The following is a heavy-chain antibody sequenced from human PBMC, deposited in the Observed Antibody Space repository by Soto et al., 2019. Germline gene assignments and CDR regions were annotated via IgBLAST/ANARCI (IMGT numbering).Heavy chain of an antibody. Sequence: QVQLVQSGAEVKKPGASVKVSCKASGYTFTSYDINWVRQATGQGLEWMGWMNPNSGNTGYAQKFKGRVTMTRNNSISTAYMELSSLRSEDTAVYDCATGEAVWGVKTSAPTWGQGTLVTVSS. V-gene: IGHV1-8*01. CDR3: ATGEAVWGVKTSAPT. CDR1: GYTFTSYD. CDR2: MNPNSGNT. J-gene: IGHJ5*02. D-gene: IGHD3-16*01.